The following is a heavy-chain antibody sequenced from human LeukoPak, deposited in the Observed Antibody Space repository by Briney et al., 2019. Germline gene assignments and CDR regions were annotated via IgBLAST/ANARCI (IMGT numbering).Heavy chain of an antibody. Sequence: ASVKVSCKASGYTFISYGITWVRQAPGQGLEWMGIINPSGGGTTYAQKFQGRVTMTSDTSTNTVYMQLSSLRSEDTAIYYCSRARWYGGAFDIWGQGTMVTVSS. CDR3: SRARWYGGAFDI. V-gene: IGHV1-46*03. D-gene: IGHD6-13*01. CDR1: GYTFISYG. CDR2: INPSGGGT. J-gene: IGHJ3*02.